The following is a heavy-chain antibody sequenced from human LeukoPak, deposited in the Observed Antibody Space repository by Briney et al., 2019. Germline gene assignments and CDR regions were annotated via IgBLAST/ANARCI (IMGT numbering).Heavy chain of an antibody. CDR1: GFTVGSNY. Sequence: GGSLRLSCAASGFTVGSNYMTWARRAPGKGLEWVSVIYSGGSTYYADSVKGRFTISRDNSKNTLYLQMNSLRAEDTAVYYCARILGGIDYWGQGTLVTVSS. V-gene: IGHV3-53*01. CDR2: IYSGGST. J-gene: IGHJ4*02. D-gene: IGHD3-10*01. CDR3: ARILGGIDY.